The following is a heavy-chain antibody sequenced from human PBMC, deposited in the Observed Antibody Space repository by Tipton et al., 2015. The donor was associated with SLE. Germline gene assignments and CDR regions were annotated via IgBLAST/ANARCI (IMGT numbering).Heavy chain of an antibody. D-gene: IGHD1-26*01. CDR1: GDSISNYY. J-gene: IGHJ3*02. V-gene: IGHV4-4*07. Sequence: GLVKPSETLSLTCTVSGDSISNYYWSWIRQSAGKGLEWMGRFYPGGTTSYNPSFKSRVTMSADTSKNQFSLKLSSVTAADTAVYYCARHLDGTYGSHAFDIWGQGTMVTVSS. CDR2: FYPGGTT. CDR3: ARHLDGTYGSHAFDI.